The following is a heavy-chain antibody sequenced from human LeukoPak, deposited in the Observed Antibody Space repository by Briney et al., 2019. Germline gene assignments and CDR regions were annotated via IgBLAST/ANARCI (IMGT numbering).Heavy chain of an antibody. D-gene: IGHD5-18*01. CDR1: GFTFSDYY. Sequence: PGGSLRLSCAACGFTFSDYYMSWLRQAPGKGLEWVSYISSSGSTIYYADSVKGRFTISRDNAKNSLYLQMNSLRAEDTAVYYCRGYSYGKRLFDYWGQGTLVTVSS. CDR3: RGYSYGKRLFDY. CDR2: ISSSGSTI. J-gene: IGHJ4*02. V-gene: IGHV3-11*01.